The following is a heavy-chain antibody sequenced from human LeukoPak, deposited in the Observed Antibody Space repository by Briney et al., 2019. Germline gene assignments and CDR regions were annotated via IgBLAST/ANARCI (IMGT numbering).Heavy chain of an antibody. J-gene: IGHJ6*03. V-gene: IGHV4-34*01. Sequence: SETLSLTCAVYGGSFSGYYWSWIRQPPGKGLEWIGEINHSGSTNYNPSLKSRVTISVDTSKNQFSPKLSSVTAADTAVYYCARAQWELLKTYYYYYMDVWGKGTTVTVSS. D-gene: IGHD1-26*01. CDR2: INHSGST. CDR1: GGSFSGYY. CDR3: ARAQWELLKTYYYYYMDV.